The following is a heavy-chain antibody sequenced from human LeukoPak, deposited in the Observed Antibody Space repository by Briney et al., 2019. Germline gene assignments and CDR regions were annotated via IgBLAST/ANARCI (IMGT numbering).Heavy chain of an antibody. D-gene: IGHD3-9*01. Sequence: PSETLSLTCAVYGGSFSGYYWSWIRQPPGKGLEWIGEINHSGSTNYNPSLKSRVTISVDTSKNQFSLKLSSVTAADTAVYYCASGSDPYYDILTGYHYYMDVWGKGTTVTVSS. CDR1: GGSFSGYY. J-gene: IGHJ6*03. CDR3: ASGSDPYYDILTGYHYYMDV. CDR2: INHSGST. V-gene: IGHV4-34*01.